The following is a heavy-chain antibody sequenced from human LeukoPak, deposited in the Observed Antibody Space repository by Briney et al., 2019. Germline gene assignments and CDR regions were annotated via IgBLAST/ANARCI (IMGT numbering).Heavy chain of an antibody. CDR1: GYTFTSYD. J-gene: IGHJ4*02. CDR3: ARGPPNWGYDY. V-gene: IGHV1-8*01. Sequence: ASVKVSCKASGYTFTSYDFNWVRQATGQRPEWMGWMSPNSGDTGYAQKFQDRVTMTKNTSISTAYMELSSLRSDDTAVYYCARGPPNWGYDYWGPGTLVTVSS. CDR2: MSPNSGDT. D-gene: IGHD7-27*01.